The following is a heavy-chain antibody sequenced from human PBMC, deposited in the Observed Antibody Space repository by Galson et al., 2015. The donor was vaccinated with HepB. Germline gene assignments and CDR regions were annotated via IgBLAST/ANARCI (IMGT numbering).Heavy chain of an antibody. J-gene: IGHJ6*03. D-gene: IGHD6-6*01. CDR2: INTNTGNP. CDR3: ARDGLGNSSSSDLGESNTPMDV. V-gene: IGHV7-4-1*02. CDR1: GYTFTSYA. Sequence: SVKVSCKASGYTFTSYAMNWVRQAPGQGLEWMGWINTNTGNPTYAQGFTGRFVFSLDTSVSTAYLQISSLKAEDTAVYYCARDGLGNSSSSDLGESNTPMDVWGKGTTVTVSS.